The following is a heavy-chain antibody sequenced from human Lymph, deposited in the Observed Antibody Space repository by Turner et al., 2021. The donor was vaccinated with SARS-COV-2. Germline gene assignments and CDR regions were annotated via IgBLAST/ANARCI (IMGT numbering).Heavy chain of an antibody. CDR1: GFTFSSYA. D-gene: IGHD1-26*01. CDR2: ISYDGSNK. Sequence: QVQLVESGGGVVQPGRSLRISCAASGFTFSSYAMHWVRQAPGKGLEWVAVISYDGSNKYYADSVKGRFTISRDNSKNTLYLQMNSLRAEDTAVYYCARAGSGSYLSWFDPWGQGTLVTVSS. V-gene: IGHV3-30-3*01. CDR3: ARAGSGSYLSWFDP. J-gene: IGHJ5*02.